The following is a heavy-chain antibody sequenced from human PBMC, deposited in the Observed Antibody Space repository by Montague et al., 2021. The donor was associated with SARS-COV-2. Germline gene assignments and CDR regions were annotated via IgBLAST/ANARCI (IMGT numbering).Heavy chain of an antibody. J-gene: IGHJ5*02. V-gene: IGHV4-39*01. CDR3: ARQGDQLLLEYWFDP. Sequence: SETLSLTCTLSGGSISSSSYYWGWIRQPPGKGLEWIGSIYYGGSTYYXPSLKSRVTISVDTSKNQFSLKLSSVTAADTAVYYCARQGDQLLLEYWFDPWGQGTLVTASS. D-gene: IGHD2-2*01. CDR1: GGSISSSSYY. CDR2: IYYGGST.